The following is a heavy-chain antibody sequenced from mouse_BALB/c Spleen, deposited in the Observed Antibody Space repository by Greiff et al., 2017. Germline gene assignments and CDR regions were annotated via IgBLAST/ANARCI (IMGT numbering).Heavy chain of an antibody. CDR2: IWAGGST. CDR3: ARDLGPPYAMDY. CDR1: GFSLTSYG. D-gene: IGHD4-1*01. V-gene: IGHV2-9*02. J-gene: IGHJ4*01. Sequence: VKLMESGPGLVAPSQSLSITCTVSGFSLTSYGVHWVRQPPGKGLEWLGVIWAGGSTNYNSALMSRLSISKDNSKSQVFLKMNSLQTDDTAMYYCARDLGPPYAMDYWGQGTSVTVSS.